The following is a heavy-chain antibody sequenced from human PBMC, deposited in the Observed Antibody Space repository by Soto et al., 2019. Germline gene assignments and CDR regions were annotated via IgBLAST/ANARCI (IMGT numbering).Heavy chain of an antibody. CDR3: AAVGTVPWTYDY. CDR1: GFTFTSSA. Sequence: SVKVSCKASGFTFTSSAVQWVRQARGQRLEWIGWIVVGSGNTNYAQKFQEGVTITRDMSTSTAYMELSSLRSEDTAVYYCAAVGTVPWTYDYWGQGTLVTVSS. D-gene: IGHD1-1*01. V-gene: IGHV1-58*01. J-gene: IGHJ4*02. CDR2: IVVGSGNT.